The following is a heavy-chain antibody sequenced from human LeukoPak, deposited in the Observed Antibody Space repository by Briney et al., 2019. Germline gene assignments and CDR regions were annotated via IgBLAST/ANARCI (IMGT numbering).Heavy chain of an antibody. CDR2: INPNSGGT. CDR1: GFTFTAYD. CDR3: AREGGRNLGEYWFDP. V-gene: IGHV1-2*02. Sequence: ASVKVSCKASGFTFTAYDIHWVRQAPGQGLEWMGKINPNSGGTEYTHNFHGRVSTTRDTSISTVYMELARLTSDDTAVYYCAREGGRNLGEYWFDPWGQGTLVTASS. D-gene: IGHD3-16*01. J-gene: IGHJ5*02.